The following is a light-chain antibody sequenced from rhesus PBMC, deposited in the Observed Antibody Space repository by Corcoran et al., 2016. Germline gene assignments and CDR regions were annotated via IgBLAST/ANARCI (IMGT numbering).Light chain of an antibody. V-gene: IGKV1-74*01. CDR2: KAS. J-gene: IGKJ2*01. Sequence: DIQMTQSPSSLSASVGDRVTITCRASENVNNYLNWYQQKPGKAPKLLISKASTLQSGVPSRFSGSGSGTEYTFTISSLQPEDVATYYCQHGYGTPYSFGQGTQVEIK. CDR1: ENVNNY. CDR3: QHGYGTPYS.